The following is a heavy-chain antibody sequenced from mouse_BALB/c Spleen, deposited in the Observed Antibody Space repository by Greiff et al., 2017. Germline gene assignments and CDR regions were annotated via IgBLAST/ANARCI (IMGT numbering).Heavy chain of an antibody. CDR2: ISSGGSYT. CDR3: ARQIYYGNEYYFDY. D-gene: IGHD2-1*01. J-gene: IGHJ2*01. Sequence: EVKLMESGGGLVKPGGSLKLSCAASGFTFSSYAMSWVRQTPEKRLEWVATISSGGSYTYYPDSVKGRFTISRDNAKNTLYLQMSSLRSEDTAMYYCARQIYYGNEYYFDYWGQGTTLTVSS. CDR1: GFTFSSYA. V-gene: IGHV5-9-3*01.